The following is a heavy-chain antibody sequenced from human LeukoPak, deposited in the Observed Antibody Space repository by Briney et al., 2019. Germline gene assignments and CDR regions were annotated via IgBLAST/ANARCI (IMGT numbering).Heavy chain of an antibody. CDR2: IYYSGST. Sequence: SETLSLTCTVSGGSISSSSYYWGWIRQPPGKGLEWIESIYYSGSTYYNPSLKSGVTISVDTSKNQFSLKLSSVTAADTAVYYCAREYCSGGSCYSGSPNYFDYWGQGTLVTVSS. V-gene: IGHV4-39*07. CDR3: AREYCSGGSCYSGSPNYFDY. CDR1: GGSISSSSYY. D-gene: IGHD2-15*01. J-gene: IGHJ4*02.